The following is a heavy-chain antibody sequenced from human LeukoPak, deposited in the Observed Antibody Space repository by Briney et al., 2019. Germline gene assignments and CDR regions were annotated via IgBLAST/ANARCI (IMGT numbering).Heavy chain of an antibody. Sequence: SETLSLTCTVSGGSISSSSYYWGWIRQPPGKGLEWIGSIYYSGSTYYNPSLKSRVTISVDTSKTQFSLKLSSVTAADTAVYYCARHEVRGSGYCSSVDYWGQGTLVTVSS. V-gene: IGHV4-39*01. CDR3: ARHEVRGSGYCSSVDY. CDR1: GGSISSSSYY. CDR2: IYYSGST. J-gene: IGHJ4*02. D-gene: IGHD3-22*01.